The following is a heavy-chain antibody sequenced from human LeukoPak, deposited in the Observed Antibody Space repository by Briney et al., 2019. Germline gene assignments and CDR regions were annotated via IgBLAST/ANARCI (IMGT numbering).Heavy chain of an antibody. V-gene: IGHV1-69*04. CDR2: IIPILGIA. J-gene: IGHJ5*02. D-gene: IGHD2-15*01. CDR1: GGTFSSYA. CDR3: ASEGYCSGGSCYSDWFDP. Sequence: ASVKVSCKASGGTFSSYAISWVRQAPGQGLEWMGRIIPILGIANYAQKFQGRVTMTRDTSTSTVYMELSSLRSEDTAVYYCASEGYCSGGSCYSDWFDPWGQGTLVTVSS.